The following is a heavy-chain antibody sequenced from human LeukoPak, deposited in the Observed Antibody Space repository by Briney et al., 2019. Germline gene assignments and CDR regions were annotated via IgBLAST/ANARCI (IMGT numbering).Heavy chain of an antibody. CDR3: ARDLKRYDFWSGYSQNPYFDY. Sequence: ASVTVSCKASGYTFTSYGISWVRQAPGQGLEWMGWISAYNGNTSYAQKLQGRVTMTTDTSTSAAYMELRSLRSDDTAVYYCARDLKRYDFWSGYSQNPYFDYWGQGTLVTVSS. J-gene: IGHJ4*02. CDR2: ISAYNGNT. V-gene: IGHV1-18*01. D-gene: IGHD3-3*01. CDR1: GYTFTSYG.